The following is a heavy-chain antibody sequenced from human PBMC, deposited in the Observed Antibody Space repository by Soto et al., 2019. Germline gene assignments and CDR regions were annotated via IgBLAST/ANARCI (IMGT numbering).Heavy chain of an antibody. CDR3: ARAHYYDSSGYFDY. CDR2: ISAYNGNT. CDR1: GYTFTSYG. D-gene: IGHD3-22*01. J-gene: IGHJ4*02. Sequence: ASVKVSCKASGYTFTSYGISWVRRAPGQGLEWMGWISAYNGNTNYAQKLQGRVTMTTDTSTSTAYMELRSLRSDDTAVYYCARAHYYDSSGYFDYWGQGTLVTVSS. V-gene: IGHV1-18*04.